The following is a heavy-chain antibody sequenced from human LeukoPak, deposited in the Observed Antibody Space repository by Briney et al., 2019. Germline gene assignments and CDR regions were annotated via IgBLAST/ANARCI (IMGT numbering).Heavy chain of an antibody. CDR2: INPSGGST. CDR3: AAETQYYDFWSGNYYYGMDV. Sequence: ASVKVPCKASGYTFTSYYMHWVRQAPGQGLEWMGIINPSGGSTSYAQKFQGRVTMTRDTSTSTVYMELSSLRSEDTAVYYCAAETQYYDFWSGNYYYGMDVWGQGTTVTVSS. CDR1: GYTFTSYY. V-gene: IGHV1-46*01. D-gene: IGHD3-3*01. J-gene: IGHJ6*02.